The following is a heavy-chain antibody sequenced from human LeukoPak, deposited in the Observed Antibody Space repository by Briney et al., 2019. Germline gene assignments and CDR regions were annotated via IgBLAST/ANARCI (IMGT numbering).Heavy chain of an antibody. CDR1: GGSISSYY. J-gene: IGHJ4*02. CDR3: ARSSWWSGVDYVSYYFDY. D-gene: IGHD3-16*01. CDR2: IYYSGST. V-gene: IGHV4-59*06. Sequence: SETLSLTCTVSGGSISSYYWSWIRQHPGKGLEWIGYIYYSGSTYYNPSLKSRVTISVDTSKNQFSLKLSSVTAADTAVYYCARSSWWSGVDYVSYYFDYWGQGTLVTVSS.